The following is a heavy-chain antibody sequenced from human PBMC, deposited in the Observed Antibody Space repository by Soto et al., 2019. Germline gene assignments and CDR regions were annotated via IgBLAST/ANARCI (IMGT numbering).Heavy chain of an antibody. CDR2: ISSSSSYI. Sequence: GGSLRLSCAASGFTFSSYSMNWVRQAPGKGLEWVSSISSSSSYIYYADSVKGRFTISRDNAKNSLYLQMNSLRAEDTAVYYCARAHLDITMVRGVISPDSDYWGQGTLVTVSS. D-gene: IGHD3-10*01. CDR3: ARAHLDITMVRGVISPDSDY. V-gene: IGHV3-21*01. CDR1: GFTFSSYS. J-gene: IGHJ4*02.